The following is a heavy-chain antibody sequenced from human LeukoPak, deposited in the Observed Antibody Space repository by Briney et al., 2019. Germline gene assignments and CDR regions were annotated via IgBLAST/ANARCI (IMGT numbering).Heavy chain of an antibody. Sequence: PGGSLRLSCAASGFTFSSYEMNWVRQAPGKGLEWVSYISSSGSTIYYADSVKGRFTISRDNAKNSLYLQMNSLRAEDTAVYYCAKIEGLDYDFWSGYHPFDYWGQGTLVTVSS. CDR1: GFTFSSYE. J-gene: IGHJ4*02. V-gene: IGHV3-48*03. CDR3: AKIEGLDYDFWSGYHPFDY. D-gene: IGHD3-3*01. CDR2: ISSSGSTI.